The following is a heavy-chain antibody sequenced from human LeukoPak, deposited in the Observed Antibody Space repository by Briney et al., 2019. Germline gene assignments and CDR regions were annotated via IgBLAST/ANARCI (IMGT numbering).Heavy chain of an antibody. CDR1: GGTFSSYA. CDR2: IIPIFGTA. J-gene: IGHJ4*02. D-gene: IGHD3-10*01. V-gene: IGHV1-69*13. CDR3: ARLIDYYGSGSFDY. Sequence: ASVKVSCKASGGTFSSYAISWVRQAPGQGLEWMGGIIPIFGTANYAQKFQGRVTITADESTSTAYMELSSLRSEDTAVYYCARLIDYYGSGSFDYWGQGTLVTVSS.